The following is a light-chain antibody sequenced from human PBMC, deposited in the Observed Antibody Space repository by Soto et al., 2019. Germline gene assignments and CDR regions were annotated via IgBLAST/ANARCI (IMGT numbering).Light chain of an antibody. CDR1: SSDVGGYNY. V-gene: IGLV2-14*01. CDR2: EVY. J-gene: IGLJ2*01. CDR3: QSYDSSLSALVV. Sequence: QSVLTQPASVSGSPGQSITISCTGTSSDVGGYNYVSWYQQHPGKAPKLIIYEVYNRPSGVSNRFSGSKSDNTASLTITGLQAEDEADYYCQSYDSSLSALVVFGGGTKLTVL.